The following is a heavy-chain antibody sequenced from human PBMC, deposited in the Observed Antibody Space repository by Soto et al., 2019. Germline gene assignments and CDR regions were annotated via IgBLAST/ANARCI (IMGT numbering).Heavy chain of an antibody. CDR1: GGSISSGGYY. J-gene: IGHJ4*02. V-gene: IGHV4-61*08. CDR2: IYYSGST. Sequence: PSETLSLTCTVSGGSISSGGYYWSWIRQHPGKGLEWIGYIYYSGSTSYNPSLKSRVTISVDTSKNQFSLKLSSVTAADTAVYYCAGAPLDGYSGYDYLSPPFLYYLDYWGQGTPVTVSS. D-gene: IGHD5-12*01. CDR3: AGAPLDGYSGYDYLSPPFLYYLDY.